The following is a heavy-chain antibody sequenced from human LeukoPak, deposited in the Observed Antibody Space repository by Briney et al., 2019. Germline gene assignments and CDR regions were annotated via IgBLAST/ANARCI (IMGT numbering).Heavy chain of an antibody. J-gene: IGHJ4*02. CDR2: INPDGSIK. CDR3: ARELDVADY. D-gene: IGHD3-16*01. Sequence: GGSLSLSCVASGFTFCHHFMSWVRQAPGGGLEGVANINPDGSIKFQADSVKGRFSNSRDNARNSVYLQMNSLRGEDTAVYYCARELDVADYWGQGTLVAVSS. V-gene: IGHV3-7*01. CDR1: GFTFCHHF.